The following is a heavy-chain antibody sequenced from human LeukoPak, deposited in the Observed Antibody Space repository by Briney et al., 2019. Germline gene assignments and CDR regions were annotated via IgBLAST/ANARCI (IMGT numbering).Heavy chain of an antibody. CDR3: ARDFPYGDYEDHFDY. CDR2: ISSSGSTI. D-gene: IGHD4-17*01. V-gene: IGHV3-48*03. CDR1: GFTFSSYE. J-gene: IGHJ4*02. Sequence: GGSLGLSCAASGFTFSSYEMNWVRQAPGKGLEWVSYISSSGSTIYYADSVKGRFTISRDNAKNSLYLQMNSLRAEDTAVYYCARDFPYGDYEDHFDYWGQGTLVTVSS.